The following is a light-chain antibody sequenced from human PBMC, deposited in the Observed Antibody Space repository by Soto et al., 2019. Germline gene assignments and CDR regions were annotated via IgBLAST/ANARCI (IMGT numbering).Light chain of an antibody. J-gene: IGKJ5*01. V-gene: IGKV1-9*01. CDR2: GAS. CDR1: QGMSTY. Sequence: DIHLTQSQTFPSASVGARVTISCRASQGMSTYVAWYQQKPGKAPKLLIYGASTLQSGVPSRFSGSESGAEFTLTISSLQPEDFATYYSQQLHSYPIPFAQGARLEI. CDR3: QQLHSYPIP.